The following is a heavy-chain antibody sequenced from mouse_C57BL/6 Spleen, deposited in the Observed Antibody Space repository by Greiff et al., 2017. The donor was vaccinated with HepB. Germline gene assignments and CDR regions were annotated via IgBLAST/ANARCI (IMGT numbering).Heavy chain of an antibody. V-gene: IGHV5-17*01. CDR2: ISSGSSTI. CDR3: ARGYSNYPDY. J-gene: IGHJ2*01. CDR1: GFTFSDYG. D-gene: IGHD2-5*01. Sequence: EVQLVESGGGLVKPGGSLKLSCAASGFTFSDYGMHWVRQAPEKGLEWVAYISSGSSTIYYADTVKGRFTISRDNAKNTLFLQMTSLRSEDTAMYYCARGYSNYPDYWGQGTTLTVSS.